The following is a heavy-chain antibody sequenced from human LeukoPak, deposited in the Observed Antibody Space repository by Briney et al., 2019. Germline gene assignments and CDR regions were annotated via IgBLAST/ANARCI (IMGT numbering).Heavy chain of an antibody. V-gene: IGHV1-18*01. CDR1: GYTSTSYG. CDR2: ISAYNGNT. J-gene: IGHJ4*02. D-gene: IGHD2-21*01. CDR3: AREDLGQAINDY. Sequence: ASVKVSCKASGYTSTSYGISGVRQAPGQGLEWMGWISAYNGNTNYAQKLQGRVTMTTDTSTSTAYMELRSLRSDDTAVYYCAREDLGQAINDYWGQGTLVTVSS.